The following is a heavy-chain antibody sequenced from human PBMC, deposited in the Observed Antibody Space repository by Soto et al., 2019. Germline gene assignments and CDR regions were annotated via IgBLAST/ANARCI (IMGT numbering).Heavy chain of an antibody. CDR2: IWYDGSNK. V-gene: IGHV3-33*01. Sequence: GGSLRLSCAASGFTFSSYGMHWVRQAPGKGLEWVAVIWYDGSNKYYADSVKGRFTISRDNSKNTLYLQMNSLRAEDTAVYYCARDYYDSSGYHNWFDPWGQGTLVTVS. J-gene: IGHJ5*02. D-gene: IGHD3-22*01. CDR3: ARDYYDSSGYHNWFDP. CDR1: GFTFSSYG.